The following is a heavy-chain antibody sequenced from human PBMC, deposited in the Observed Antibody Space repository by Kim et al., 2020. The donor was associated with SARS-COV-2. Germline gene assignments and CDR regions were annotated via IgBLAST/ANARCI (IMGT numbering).Heavy chain of an antibody. J-gene: IGHJ4*02. D-gene: IGHD5-18*01. CDR3: ARGPTYSYGYWFDY. V-gene: IGHV3-11*05. Sequence: DSGEGRVTISRDKDKNSLYLQMNSLRAEDTAVYYCARGPTYSYGYWFDYWGQGTLVTVSS.